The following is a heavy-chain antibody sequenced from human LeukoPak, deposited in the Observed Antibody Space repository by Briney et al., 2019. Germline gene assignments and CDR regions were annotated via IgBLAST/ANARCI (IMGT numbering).Heavy chain of an antibody. V-gene: IGHV1-2*02. CDR3: ARGLGSGYDYYFDY. CDR2: INPNSGGT. CDR1: GYTFTGYY. D-gene: IGHD5-12*01. J-gene: IGHJ4*02. Sequence: GASVKVSCKASGYTFTGYYIHWVRQAPGQGLEWMGWINPNSGGTNYAQKFQGRVTMTRDTSISTAYMELSRLRSDDTAVYYCARGLGSGYDYYFDYWGQGTLVTVSS.